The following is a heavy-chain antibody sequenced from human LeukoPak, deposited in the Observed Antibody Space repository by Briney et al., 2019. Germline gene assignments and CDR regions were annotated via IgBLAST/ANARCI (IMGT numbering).Heavy chain of an antibody. CDR3: ARSFYDILIGYYQYFDY. CDR2: IYRDGSS. J-gene: IGHJ4*02. V-gene: IGHV3-66*01. CDR1: GLSVSSNY. Sequence: GGSLRLSCVASGLSVSSNYMSWVRQAPGKGLEWVSVIYRDGSSYYAESVKGRFTISRDNSKNTLYIQMNSLRAEDTAVYYCARSFYDILIGYYQYFDYWGQGTLVTVSS. D-gene: IGHD3-9*01.